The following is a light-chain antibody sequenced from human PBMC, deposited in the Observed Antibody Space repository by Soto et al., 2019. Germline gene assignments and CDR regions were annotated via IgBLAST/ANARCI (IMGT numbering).Light chain of an antibody. CDR2: TGS. Sequence: DIQVTQSPSSLSASVGDRVTITCRASQNIRSYLNWYQQKPGKAPKLLIYTGSTLQSGVPSRFSGSGSGPDFTLTLSSLQPEDVATYYCQQNFNMPFTFGQGTKLEIK. CDR1: QNIRSY. J-gene: IGKJ2*01. CDR3: QQNFNMPFT. V-gene: IGKV1-39*01.